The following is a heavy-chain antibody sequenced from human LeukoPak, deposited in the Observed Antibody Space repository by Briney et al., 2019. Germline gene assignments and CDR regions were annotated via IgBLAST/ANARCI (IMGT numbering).Heavy chain of an antibody. V-gene: IGHV1-2*02. Sequence: ASVKVSCKASGYTFTGYYMHWVRQAPGQGLEWMGWINPNSGGTNYAQKFQGRVTMTRDTSISTAYMELSRLRSDDTAVYYCARDLSSSWTRSYYYYYMDVWGKGTTVTVSS. D-gene: IGHD6-13*01. J-gene: IGHJ6*03. CDR2: INPNSGGT. CDR1: GYTFTGYY. CDR3: ARDLSSSWTRSYYYYYMDV.